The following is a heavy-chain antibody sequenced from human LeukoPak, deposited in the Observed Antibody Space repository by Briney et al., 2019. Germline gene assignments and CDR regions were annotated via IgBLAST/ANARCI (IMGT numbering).Heavy chain of an antibody. V-gene: IGHV4-34*01. CDR1: GGSFSGYY. D-gene: IGHD3-22*01. CDR3: ARGSGTNPTYYYDSSGYYYLD. J-gene: IGHJ4*02. Sequence: SETLSLTCAVYGGSFSGYYWSWIRQPPGEGLEWIGEINHSGSTNYNPSLKSRVTISVDTSKNQFSLKLSSVTAADTAVYYCARGSGTNPTYYYDSSGYYYLDWGQGTLVTVSS. CDR2: INHSGST.